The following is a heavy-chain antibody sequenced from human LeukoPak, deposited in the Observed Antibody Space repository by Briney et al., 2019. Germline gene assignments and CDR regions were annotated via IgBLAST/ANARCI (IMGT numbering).Heavy chain of an antibody. J-gene: IGHJ4*02. V-gene: IGHV4-38-2*02. CDR1: GYSISSGYY. D-gene: IGHD3-22*01. Sequence: PSETLSLTCAVSGYSISSGYYWGWIRQPPGKGLEWIGSIYHSGSTYYNPSLKSRVTISVDTSKNQFSLKLSSVTAADTAVYYCARDPGYYDSSGYYWASNYFDCWGQGTLVTVSS. CDR3: ARDPGYYDSSGYYWASNYFDC. CDR2: IYHSGST.